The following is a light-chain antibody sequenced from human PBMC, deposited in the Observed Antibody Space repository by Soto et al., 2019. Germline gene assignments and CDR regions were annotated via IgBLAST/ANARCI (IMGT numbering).Light chain of an antibody. CDR1: SNDVGGYKF. Sequence: QSVLTQPASVSGSPGQSITISCSGTSNDVGGYKFVSWYQQHPGKAPKLLIYDVTVRPSGVSNRCSGSKSGNTASLTISGLQAEDEADYYCMSYTNTVAWVFGGGTKLTVL. CDR2: DVT. V-gene: IGLV2-14*03. J-gene: IGLJ3*02. CDR3: MSYTNTVAWV.